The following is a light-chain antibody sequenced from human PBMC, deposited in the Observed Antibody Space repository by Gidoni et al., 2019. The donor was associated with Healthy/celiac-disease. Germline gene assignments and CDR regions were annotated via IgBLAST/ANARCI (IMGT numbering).Light chain of an antibody. V-gene: IGKV4-1*01. Sequence: DIVMTQSPDSLAVSLGERATINCKSSQSILYSSNNKNYLAWYQQKPGQPPKLLIYWASTRESGVPDRVSGSGSGTDFTLTTSSLQAEDVAVYYCQQYYGTPITFGQGTRLEIK. CDR2: WAS. CDR1: QSILYSSNNKNY. CDR3: QQYYGTPIT. J-gene: IGKJ5*01.